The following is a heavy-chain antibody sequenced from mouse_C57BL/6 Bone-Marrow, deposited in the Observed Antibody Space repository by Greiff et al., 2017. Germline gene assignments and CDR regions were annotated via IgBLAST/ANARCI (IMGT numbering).Heavy chain of an antibody. CDR2: ISSGGSDT. CDR1: GFTFSSYG. V-gene: IGHV5-6*01. CDR3: ARKDYYGSSAWFAY. D-gene: IGHD1-1*01. J-gene: IGHJ3*01. Sequence: EVKLMESGGDLVKPGGSLKLSCAASGFTFSSYGMSWVRQTPDKTLEWVATISSGGSDTYYPDSVKGRFTICKDNAKNTLYRQRSSLKSEDTAMYYSARKDYYGSSAWFAYWSQGTLVTVSA.